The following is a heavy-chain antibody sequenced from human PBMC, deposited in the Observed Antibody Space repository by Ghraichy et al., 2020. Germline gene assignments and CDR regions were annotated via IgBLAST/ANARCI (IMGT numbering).Heavy chain of an antibody. J-gene: IGHJ4*02. CDR2: IKKDGSEK. CDR1: GFIFSSYW. D-gene: IGHD6-19*01. Sequence: GGSLRLSCAASGFIFSSYWMSWVRQAPGKGLEWVANIKKDGSEKYYVDSVKGRFTISRDNAKNSLYLQMNSLRAEDTAVYYCARDLGSDWYFDYWGQGTLVTVSS. CDR3: ARDLGSDWYFDY. V-gene: IGHV3-7*01.